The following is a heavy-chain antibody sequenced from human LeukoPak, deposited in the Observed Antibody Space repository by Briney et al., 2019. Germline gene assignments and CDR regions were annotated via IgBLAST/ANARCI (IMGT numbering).Heavy chain of an antibody. J-gene: IGHJ3*02. CDR1: GFALSRVW. CDR2: SKSTTDGGTI. Sequence: GGSLRLSCEASGFALSRVWMSWVRQAPGKGLEWVGRSKSTTDGGTIDYAAPVKGRFTISRDDSKNTLYVQVNNLKTEDTAVYFCARERAGSTHLDAFDIWGQGTLVTASS. V-gene: IGHV3-15*01. CDR3: ARERAGSTHLDAFDI. D-gene: IGHD2-2*01.